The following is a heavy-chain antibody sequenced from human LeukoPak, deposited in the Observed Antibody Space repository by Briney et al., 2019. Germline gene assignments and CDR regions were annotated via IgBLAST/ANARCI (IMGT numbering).Heavy chain of an antibody. Sequence: ASVKVSCKASGYTFTSYYMHWVRQAPGQGLEWMGWINPNSGGTNYAQKFQGRVTMTRDTSISTAYMELSRLRSDDTAVYYCARDKVGALNWFDPWGQGTLVTVSS. CDR2: INPNSGGT. CDR1: GYTFTSYY. J-gene: IGHJ5*02. V-gene: IGHV1-2*02. D-gene: IGHD1-26*01. CDR3: ARDKVGALNWFDP.